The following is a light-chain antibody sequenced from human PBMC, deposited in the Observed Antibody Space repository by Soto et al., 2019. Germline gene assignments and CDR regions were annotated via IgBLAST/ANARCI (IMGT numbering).Light chain of an antibody. CDR3: QSYDSNLSGRV. CDR1: DSNIGARYH. J-gene: IGLJ3*02. V-gene: IGLV1-40*01. Sequence: QSVLTQPPSVSGAPGQRVTISCTGSDSNIGARYHAHWYQQLPGKAPRLIIYGNSNRPSGVPDRFSGSKSGSSASLAISGLQADEATYYCQSYDSNLSGRVFGEGTHLTVL. CDR2: GNS.